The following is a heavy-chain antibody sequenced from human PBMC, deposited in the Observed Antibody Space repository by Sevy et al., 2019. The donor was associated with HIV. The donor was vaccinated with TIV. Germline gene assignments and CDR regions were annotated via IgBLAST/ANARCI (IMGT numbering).Heavy chain of an antibody. CDR3: ARVVVAATYFDY. CDR2: IYHSGST. Sequence: SETLSLTCAVSGGSIGSGGYSWSWIRQPPGKGLEWIGYIYHSGSTYYNPSLKSRVTISVDRSKNQFSLKLSSVTAADTAVYYCARVVVAATYFDYWGQGTLVTVSS. V-gene: IGHV4-30-2*01. J-gene: IGHJ4*02. D-gene: IGHD2-15*01. CDR1: GGSIGSGGYS.